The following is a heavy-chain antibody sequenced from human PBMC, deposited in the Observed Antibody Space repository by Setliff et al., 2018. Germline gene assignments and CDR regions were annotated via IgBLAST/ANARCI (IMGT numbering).Heavy chain of an antibody. Sequence: PGESLRLSCSASGFTFSVYAMSWVRQAPGKGLEWVATIFGSGANTYYADSVKGRFTISRDNSKNILYSQMNSLRADDTAEYYCTKDSNGEFADYWGQGTLVTVSS. CDR1: GFTFSVYA. CDR2: IFGSGANT. D-gene: IGHD1-1*01. J-gene: IGHJ4*02. CDR3: TKDSNGEFADY. V-gene: IGHV3-23*01.